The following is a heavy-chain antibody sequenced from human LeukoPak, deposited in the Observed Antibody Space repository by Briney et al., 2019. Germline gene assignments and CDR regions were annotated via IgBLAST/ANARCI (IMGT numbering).Heavy chain of an antibody. V-gene: IGHV1-69*06. J-gene: IGHJ3*02. D-gene: IGHD6-19*01. CDR2: IIPIFGTA. CDR3: ARGGGWYVGDAFDI. Sequence: GASVKVSCKASGGTFSSYAISWVRQAPGQGLEWMGGIIPIFGTANYAQKFQGRVTITADKSTSTAYMELSSLRSEDTAVYYCARGGGWYVGDAFDIWGQGTMVTVSS. CDR1: GGTFSSYA.